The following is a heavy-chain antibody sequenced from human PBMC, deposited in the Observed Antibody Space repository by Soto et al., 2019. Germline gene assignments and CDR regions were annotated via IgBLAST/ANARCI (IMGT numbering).Heavy chain of an antibody. CDR3: AKDLGRLRYFDWLLPTFDY. Sequence: GGSLRLSCAASGFTFSSYAMSWVRQAPGKGLERVSAISGSGGSTYYADSVKGRFTISRDNSKNTLYLQMNSLRAEDTAVYYCAKDLGRLRYFDWLLPTFDYWGQGTLVTVSS. V-gene: IGHV3-23*01. CDR1: GFTFSSYA. J-gene: IGHJ4*02. D-gene: IGHD3-9*01. CDR2: ISGSGGST.